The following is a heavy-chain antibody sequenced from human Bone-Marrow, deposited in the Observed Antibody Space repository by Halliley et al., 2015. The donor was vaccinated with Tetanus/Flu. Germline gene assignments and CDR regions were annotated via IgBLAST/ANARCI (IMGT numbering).Heavy chain of an antibody. V-gene: IGHV3-74*01. CDR3: AREERGCDISIGYYRYGMDI. D-gene: IGHD3-9*01. Sequence: SGFNFSAYWMNWVRQAPGKGLVWVSRINGDGSHTNVADSLKGRFTISRDNAKNTLFLQMNSLRAEDTAIYFCAREERGCDISIGYYRYGMDIWGQGTSVTVS. CDR1: GFNFSAYW. J-gene: IGHJ6*02. CDR2: INGDGSHT.